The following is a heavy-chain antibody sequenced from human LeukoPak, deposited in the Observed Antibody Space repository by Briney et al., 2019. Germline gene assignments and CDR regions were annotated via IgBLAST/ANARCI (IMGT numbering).Heavy chain of an antibody. J-gene: IGHJ4*02. V-gene: IGHV4-34*01. Sequence: SETLSLTCAVYGGSFSGYYWSWIRQPPGKGQEWIGEINHSGSTNYNPSLKSRVTISVDTSKNQFSLKLSSVTAADTAVYYCARGLQESDVIVVAYDYWGQGTLVTVSS. CDR3: ARGLQESDVIVVAYDY. D-gene: IGHD3-22*01. CDR2: INHSGST. CDR1: GGSFSGYY.